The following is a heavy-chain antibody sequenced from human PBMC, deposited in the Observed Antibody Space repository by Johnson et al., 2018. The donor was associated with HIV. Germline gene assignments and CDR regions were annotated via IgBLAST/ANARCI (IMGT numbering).Heavy chain of an antibody. D-gene: IGHD3-16*01. J-gene: IGHJ3*02. CDR3: AKGTGEGRVNAFEI. V-gene: IGHV3-30*19. Sequence: VQLLESGGGLVQPGGSLRLSCAASGFTFSSYGMHWVRQAPGKGLEWVAVISYDGSNKYYADSVKGRFTISRDNSKNTLYLQMNSLRAEDTAVYYCAKGTGEGRVNAFEIWGQGTMVTVSS. CDR2: ISYDGSNK. CDR1: GFTFSSYG.